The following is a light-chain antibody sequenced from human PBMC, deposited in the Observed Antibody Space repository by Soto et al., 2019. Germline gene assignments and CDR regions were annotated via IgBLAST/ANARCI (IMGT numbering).Light chain of an antibody. CDR2: SNN. CDR3: AAWDDSLNGVV. J-gene: IGLJ2*01. V-gene: IGLV1-44*01. CDR1: SSNVGSNT. Sequence: QSVLTRPPSASGTPGQRVTISCSGRSSNVGSNTVNWYQQLPGTGPKLLIYSNNQRPSGVPDRLSGSKYGTSASLAISGLQSEDEADYYSAAWDDSLNGVVSGGGTKHTVL.